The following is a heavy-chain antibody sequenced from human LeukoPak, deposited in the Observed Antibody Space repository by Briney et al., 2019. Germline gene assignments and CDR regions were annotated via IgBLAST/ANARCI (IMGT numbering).Heavy chain of an antibody. D-gene: IGHD5-24*01. V-gene: IGHV3-23*01. CDR1: GFTFSIYA. CDR3: AKGRDGYNADFDY. Sequence: GGSLRLSCAASGFTFSIYAMSWVRQAPGKGLEWVSGISGSGGSTYYADSVKGRFTISRDNSKNTLYLQMNSLRAEDTAVYYCAKGRDGYNADFDYWGQGTLVTVSS. CDR2: ISGSGGST. J-gene: IGHJ4*02.